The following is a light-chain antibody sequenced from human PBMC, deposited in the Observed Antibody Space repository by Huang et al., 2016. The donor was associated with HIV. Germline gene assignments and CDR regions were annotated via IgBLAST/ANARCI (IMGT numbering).Light chain of an antibody. CDR2: NAS. V-gene: IGKV3-11*01. J-gene: IGKJ2*01. Sequence: EIVLTQSPATLSFSPGERVALSCRASQNIKNDLSWYQKRPGQAPRLLITNASNRATGIPARFSGSGSGTDFTLTISSLEPEDFVVYFCQQRTNWPPGYTFGQGTKL. CDR3: QQRTNWPPGYT. CDR1: QNIKND.